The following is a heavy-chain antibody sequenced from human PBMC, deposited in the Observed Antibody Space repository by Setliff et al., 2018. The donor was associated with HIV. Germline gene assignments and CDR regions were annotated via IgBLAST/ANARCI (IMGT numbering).Heavy chain of an antibody. CDR2: IYYSGST. Sequence: SETLSLTCTVSGGSISSHYWSWIRQPPGKGLEWIVSIYYSGSTNYNPSLKSRVTISVDTSKNQFSLKLSSVTAADTAVYYCASASIVVFIPHAFDILGQGTMVTVSS. V-gene: IGHV4-59*11. D-gene: IGHD3-22*01. CDR1: GGSISSHY. CDR3: ASASIVVFIPHAFDI. J-gene: IGHJ3*02.